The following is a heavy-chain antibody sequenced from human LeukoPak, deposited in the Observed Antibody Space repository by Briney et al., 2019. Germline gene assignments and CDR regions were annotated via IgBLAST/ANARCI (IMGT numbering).Heavy chain of an antibody. V-gene: IGHV4-31*03. D-gene: IGHD2-2*01. Sequence: KSSETLSLTCTVSSGSISSGGYYWSWIRQHPGKGLEWIGYIYYSGSTYYNPSLKSRVTISVDTSKNQFSLKLSSVTAADTAVYYCARAILGYCSSTSCFPPSNWFDPWGQGTLVTVSS. CDR3: ARAILGYCSSTSCFPPSNWFDP. CDR1: SGSISSGGYY. CDR2: IYYSGST. J-gene: IGHJ5*02.